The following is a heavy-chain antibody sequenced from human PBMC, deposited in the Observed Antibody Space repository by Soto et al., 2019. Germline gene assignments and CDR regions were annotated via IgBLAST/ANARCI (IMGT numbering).Heavy chain of an antibody. J-gene: IGHJ5*02. D-gene: IGHD3-3*01. V-gene: IGHV4-34*01. CDR1: GGSFSGYY. CDR3: ARGVGLRFLEWLGGVGFDP. CDR2: INHSGST. Sequence: PSETLSLTCAVYGGSFSGYYWSWIRQPPGKGLEWIGEINHSGSTNYNPSLKSRVTISVDTSKNQFSLKLSSVTAADTAVYYCARGVGLRFLEWLGGVGFDPWGQGTLVTVPQ.